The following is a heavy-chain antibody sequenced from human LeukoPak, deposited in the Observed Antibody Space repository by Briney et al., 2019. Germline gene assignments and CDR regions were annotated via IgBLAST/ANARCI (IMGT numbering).Heavy chain of an antibody. CDR3: AREYSGYPHHVDY. Sequence: AXXKVSCKASGYTFTGYYMHWVRQAPGQGLEWMGRINPNSGGTNYAQKFQGRVTMTRDTSMSTAYMELSRLRSDDTAVYYCAREYSGYPHHVDYWGQGTLVTVSS. J-gene: IGHJ4*02. CDR1: GYTFTGYY. D-gene: IGHD5-12*01. V-gene: IGHV1-2*06. CDR2: INPNSGGT.